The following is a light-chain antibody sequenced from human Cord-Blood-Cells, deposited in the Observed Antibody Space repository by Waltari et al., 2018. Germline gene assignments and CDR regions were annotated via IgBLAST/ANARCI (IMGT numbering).Light chain of an antibody. CDR2: AAS. J-gene: IGKJ4*01. V-gene: IGKV1-39*01. CDR3: QQSYSTPL. Sequence: DIQMTQSPSSLSASVGDRVTITCRASQSISSYLNWYQQKPGKAPKLLIYAASSLQSGVPSRFSGSGSGTDFTLTISSLQTEDFATDYCQQSYSTPLFGGGTKVEIK. CDR1: QSISSY.